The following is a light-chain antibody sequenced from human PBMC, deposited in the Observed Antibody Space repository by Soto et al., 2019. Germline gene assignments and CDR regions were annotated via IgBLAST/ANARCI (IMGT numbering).Light chain of an antibody. CDR1: SSDVGSSNL. Sequence: QSVLTQPASVSGSPGQSITFSCTGISSDVGSSNLVSWYQQHPGKAPKLLIYEVSKRPSGVSNRFSGSKSGNTASLTISGLRAEDEADYYCCSYAGSSTHVFGTGTKVTVL. V-gene: IGLV2-23*02. CDR3: CSYAGSSTHV. CDR2: EVS. J-gene: IGLJ1*01.